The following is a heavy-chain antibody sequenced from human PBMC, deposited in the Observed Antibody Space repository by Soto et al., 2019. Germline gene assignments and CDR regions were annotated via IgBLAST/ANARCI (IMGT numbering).Heavy chain of an antibody. CDR2: ISTDGSVT. CDR1: GLTFSSYW. CDR3: ARAPYSSGWWGYDY. J-gene: IGHJ4*02. V-gene: IGHV3-74*01. Sequence: EVQLVESGEGLVQPGGSLRLSCAASGLTFSSYWMHWVRQAPGKGLVWVSRISTDGSVTTYADSVKGRFTISRDNAKNTLYLQMNSLRTEDMAAYYCARAPYSSGWWGYDYLGQGTLVTVSS. D-gene: IGHD6-19*01.